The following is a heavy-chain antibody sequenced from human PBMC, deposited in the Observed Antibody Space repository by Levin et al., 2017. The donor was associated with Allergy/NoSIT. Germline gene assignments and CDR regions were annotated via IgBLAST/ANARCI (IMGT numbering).Heavy chain of an antibody. CDR3: AKAPGVAVAGIV. J-gene: IGHJ4*02. Sequence: GGSLRLSCAASGFTFSSYGMHWVRQAPGKGLEWVAVISYDGSNKYYADSVKGRFTISRDNSKNTLYLQMNSLRAEDTAVYYCAKAPGVAVAGIVWGQGTLVTVSS. CDR1: GFTFSSYG. V-gene: IGHV3-30*18. CDR2: ISYDGSNK. D-gene: IGHD6-19*01.